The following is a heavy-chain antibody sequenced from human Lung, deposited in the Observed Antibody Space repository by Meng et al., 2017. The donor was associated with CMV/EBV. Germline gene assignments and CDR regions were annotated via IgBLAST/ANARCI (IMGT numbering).Heavy chain of an antibody. CDR1: GFTFNTYW. CDR2: IKEDGSDK. J-gene: IGHJ4*02. V-gene: IGHV3-7*01. CDR3: ARDLGGSKATFDY. Sequence: GESLKISCAASGFTFNTYWMSWVHQAPGKGLERVANIKEDGSDKYYLDSVKGRFTISKDNAKNSLYPQMNSLRAEDTAVYYCARDLGGSKATFDYWGQGTLVXGSS. D-gene: IGHD3-16*01.